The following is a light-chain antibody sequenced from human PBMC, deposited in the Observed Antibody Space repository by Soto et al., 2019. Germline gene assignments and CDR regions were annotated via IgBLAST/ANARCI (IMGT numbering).Light chain of an antibody. Sequence: QSALTQPASVSGSPGQSITTSCTGTSSDFGNYNLVSWYQQHPGKVPKLILFEVNKRLSGVSGRFSGSKSGNTASLTISGLQAEDEADYYCCSFTSSNTHVFGTGTKVTVL. CDR1: SSDFGNYNL. V-gene: IGLV2-23*02. CDR2: EVN. J-gene: IGLJ1*01. CDR3: CSFTSSNTHV.